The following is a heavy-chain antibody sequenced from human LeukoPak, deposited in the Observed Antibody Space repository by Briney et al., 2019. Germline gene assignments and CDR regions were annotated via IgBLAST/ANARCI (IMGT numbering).Heavy chain of an antibody. CDR2: FDPEDGET. CDR3: ATVSMVRGVIISLKAYFDY. V-gene: IGHV1-24*01. CDR1: GYTLIELS. Sequence: ASVKVSCKVSGYTLIELSMHWVRQAPGKGLEWMGGFDPEDGETIYAQKFQGRVTMTEDTSTETAYMELSSLRSEDTAVYYCATVSMVRGVIISLKAYFDYWGQGTLVTVSS. J-gene: IGHJ4*02. D-gene: IGHD3-10*01.